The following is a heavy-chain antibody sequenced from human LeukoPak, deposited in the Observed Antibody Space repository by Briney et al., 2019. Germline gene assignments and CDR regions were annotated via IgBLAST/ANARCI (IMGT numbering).Heavy chain of an antibody. Sequence: SETLSLTCAVSGYSISSGYYWGWIRQPPRKGLEWVGSIYHNGNTYYNPSLKSRVTISVDTSKNEFSLKLSSVTAADTAVYYCARAYHSSWYLNWFDPWGQGTLVTVSS. CDR2: IYHNGNT. CDR1: GYSISSGYY. J-gene: IGHJ5*02. V-gene: IGHV4-38-2*01. CDR3: ARAYHSSWYLNWFDP. D-gene: IGHD6-13*01.